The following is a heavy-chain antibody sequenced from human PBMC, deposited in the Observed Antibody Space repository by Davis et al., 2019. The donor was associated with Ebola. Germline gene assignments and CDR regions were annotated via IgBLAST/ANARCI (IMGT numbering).Heavy chain of an antibody. CDR2: IRTKPNNYAT. Sequence: GESLKISCAASGFTFSGSAMHWVRQASGKGLEWVGRIRTKPNNYATTYAASVKGRFTISRDDSKNTAYLQMNSLTTEDTAVYYCVTEVIILMTSDFWGQGSLVTVSS. CDR3: VTEVIILMTSDF. CDR1: GFTFSGSA. D-gene: IGHD2-8*02. V-gene: IGHV3-73*01. J-gene: IGHJ4*02.